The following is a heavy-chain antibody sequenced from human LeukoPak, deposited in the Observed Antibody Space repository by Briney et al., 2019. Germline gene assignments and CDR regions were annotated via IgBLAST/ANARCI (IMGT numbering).Heavy chain of an antibody. CDR1: GYTFSDYY. J-gene: IGHJ5*02. CDR2: INPNSGGT. V-gene: IGHV1-2*02. D-gene: IGHD2-21*01. CDR3: ARSIVVVIDWFDT. Sequence: GASVKVSCTASGYTFSDYYLHCVRQAPGQGLEWMGWINPNSGGTSYGQKFQGRVTMTRDTSISTAYMELSRLRSDDTAVYYCARSIVVVIDWFDTWGQGTLVTVSS.